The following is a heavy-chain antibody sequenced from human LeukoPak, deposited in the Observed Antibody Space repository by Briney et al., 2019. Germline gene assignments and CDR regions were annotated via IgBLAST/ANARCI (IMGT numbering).Heavy chain of an antibody. CDR2: ISSSSSYI. V-gene: IGHV3-21*01. CDR3: ARDYYGSGSYPLDY. CDR1: GFTFSSYS. J-gene: IGHJ4*02. D-gene: IGHD3-10*01. Sequence: PGGSLRLSCAASGFTFSSYSMNWVRQAPGKELEWVSSISSSSSYIYYADSVKGRFTISRDNAKNSLYLQMNSLRAEDTAVYYCARDYYGSGSYPLDYWGQGTLVTVSS.